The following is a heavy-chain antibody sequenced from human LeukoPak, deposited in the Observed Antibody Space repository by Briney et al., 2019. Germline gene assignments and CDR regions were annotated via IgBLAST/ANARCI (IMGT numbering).Heavy chain of an antibody. CDR3: ATAYAAGAMLSF. J-gene: IGHJ4*02. V-gene: IGHV1-18*01. CDR1: GYTFTSYG. CDR2: ISTYNGDT. D-gene: IGHD2-8*01. Sequence: ASVEVSCKASGYTFTSYGISWVRQAPGQGLEWMGWISTYNGDTNYAQKLQGRVTMTTDTSTSTAYMEVSSLRSEDTALYYCATAYAAGAMLSFWGQGTLVTVSS.